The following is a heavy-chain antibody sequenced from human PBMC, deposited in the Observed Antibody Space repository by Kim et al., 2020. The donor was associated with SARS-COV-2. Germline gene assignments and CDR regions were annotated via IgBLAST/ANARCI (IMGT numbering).Heavy chain of an antibody. CDR1: GYSFTNYW. V-gene: IGHV5-51*01. CDR2: IYPGDSDT. CDR3: ARANRYNGNYIHDWFDP. D-gene: IGHD1-26*01. Sequence: GESLKISCKGSGYSFTNYWIGWVRQMPGKGLEWMGIIYPGDSDTKYSPSFQGQVTISADKSINTAYLQWSSLKASDTAMYYCARANRYNGNYIHDWFDPWGQGTLVTVSS. J-gene: IGHJ5*02.